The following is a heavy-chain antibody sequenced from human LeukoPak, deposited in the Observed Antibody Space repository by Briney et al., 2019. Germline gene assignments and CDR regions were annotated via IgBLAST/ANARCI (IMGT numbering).Heavy chain of an antibody. CDR3: ARGYTSSWYFGNWFDP. CDR2: IYYSGST. Sequence: SETLSPTCTVSGGSISSSSYYWGWIRQPPGKGLEWIGYIYYSGSTYYNPSLKSRVTISVDTSKNQFSLKLSSVTAADTAVYYCARGYTSSWYFGNWFDPWGQGTLVTVSS. D-gene: IGHD6-13*01. CDR1: GGSISSSSYY. J-gene: IGHJ5*02. V-gene: IGHV4-39*01.